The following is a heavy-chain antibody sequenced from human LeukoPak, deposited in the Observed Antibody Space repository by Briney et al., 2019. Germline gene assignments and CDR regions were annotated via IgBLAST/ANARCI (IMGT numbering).Heavy chain of an antibody. D-gene: IGHD3-10*01. CDR3: ARETEYGSGSYIDY. CDR2: ISAYNGNT. V-gene: IGHV1-18*01. Sequence: ASVKVSCKASGYTFTSYGISWVRQAPGQGLEWMGWISAYNGNTNYAQKLQGRVTMTRDTSTSTVYMELSSLRSEDTAVYYCARETEYGSGSYIDYWGQGTLVTVSS. J-gene: IGHJ4*02. CDR1: GYTFTSYG.